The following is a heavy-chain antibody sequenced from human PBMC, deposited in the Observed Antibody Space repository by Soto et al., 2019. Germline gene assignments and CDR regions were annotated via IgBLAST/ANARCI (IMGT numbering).Heavy chain of an antibody. Sequence: GESLKISCKGSGYSFTSYWIGWVRQMPGKGLEWMGIIYPGDSDTRYSPSFQGQVTISADKSISTAYLQWSSLKASDTAMYYCASKKGIAVAGDDAFDIWGQGTMVTVSS. V-gene: IGHV5-51*01. CDR2: IYPGDSDT. D-gene: IGHD6-19*01. CDR1: GYSFTSYW. CDR3: ASKKGIAVAGDDAFDI. J-gene: IGHJ3*02.